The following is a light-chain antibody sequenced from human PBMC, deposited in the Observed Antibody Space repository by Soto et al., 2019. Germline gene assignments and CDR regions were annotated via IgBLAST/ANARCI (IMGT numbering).Light chain of an antibody. CDR3: QQYNSYPWT. V-gene: IGKV1-5*03. J-gene: IGKJ1*01. CDR1: QFINTY. Sequence: DIQMTQSPSTLSASVGDRVAITCRASQFINTYLAWYQQKPGKAPKLLIYKASTLESGVPSRFSGSASGTEFTLAISSLQPDDFATYYCQQYNSYPWTFGQGTKVESK. CDR2: KAS.